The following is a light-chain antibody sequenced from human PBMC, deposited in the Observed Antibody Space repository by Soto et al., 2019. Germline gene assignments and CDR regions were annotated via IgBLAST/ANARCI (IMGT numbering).Light chain of an antibody. Sequence: QSALTQPPSASGSPGQSVPISCTGTSSDVGGYNYVSWYQQYPGKAPKLMISEVSKRPSGVPDRFSGSKSGNTASLTVSGLQAEDEADYYCSSFAGNNNLVFGGGTKLTVL. CDR3: SSFAGNNNLV. CDR2: EVS. J-gene: IGLJ2*01. V-gene: IGLV2-8*01. CDR1: SSDVGGYNY.